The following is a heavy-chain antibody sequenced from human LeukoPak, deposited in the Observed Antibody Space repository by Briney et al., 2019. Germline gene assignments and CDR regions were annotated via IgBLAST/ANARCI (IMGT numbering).Heavy chain of an antibody. CDR3: ARGPPIVVVPASVDV. D-gene: IGHD2-2*01. CDR2: ISSSGSTI. CDR1: GFTFSSYE. Sequence: GGSLRLSCAASGFTFSSYEMNWVRQASGKGLEWVSYISSSGSTIYYADSVKGRFTISRDNAKNSLYLQMNSLRAEDTAVYYCARGPPIVVVPASVDVWGKGTTVTVSS. V-gene: IGHV3-48*03. J-gene: IGHJ6*04.